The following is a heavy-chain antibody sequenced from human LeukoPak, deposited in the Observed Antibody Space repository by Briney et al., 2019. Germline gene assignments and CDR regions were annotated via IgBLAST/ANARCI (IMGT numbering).Heavy chain of an antibody. D-gene: IGHD2-2*01. CDR3: ARGGLGGYCSSTSCYGGWFDP. V-gene: IGHV4-31*03. CDR1: GVSISSGGYY. J-gene: IGHJ5*02. Sequence: SQTLSLTCTVSGVSISSGGYYWSWIRQHPGKGLEWIGYVCYSGSTYYNPSLKSRVTISVDTSKNQCSLKLSSVTAADTAVYYCARGGLGGYCSSTSCYGGWFDPWGQGTLVTVSS. CDR2: VCYSGST.